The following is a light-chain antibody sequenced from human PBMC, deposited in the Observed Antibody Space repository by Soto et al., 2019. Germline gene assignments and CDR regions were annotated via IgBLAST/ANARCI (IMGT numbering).Light chain of an antibody. CDR3: QQYNSYS. V-gene: IGKV1-5*02. Sequence: DIQMTQSPSSVSASVGDRVTIICRASQSISTWLAWYQQKPGTAPKVLIYHASNLQSGVPSRFSGSGSGTEFTLTISSLQPDDFATYYCQQYNSYSFGQGTKVDIK. J-gene: IGKJ1*01. CDR2: HAS. CDR1: QSISTW.